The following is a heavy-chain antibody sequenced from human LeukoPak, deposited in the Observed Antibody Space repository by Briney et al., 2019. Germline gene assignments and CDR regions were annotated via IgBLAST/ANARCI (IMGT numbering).Heavy chain of an antibody. D-gene: IGHD6-13*01. V-gene: IGHV7-4-1*02. CDR2: INTNTGNP. Sequence: ASVKVSCKASGYTFTSYAMNWVRQAPGQGLEWMGWINTNTGNPTYAQGFTGRFVFSLDTSVSTVYLQISSLKAEDTAVYYCARGERGIAAAGTRSLDYWGQGTLVTVSS. CDR1: GYTFTSYA. CDR3: ARGERGIAAAGTRSLDY. J-gene: IGHJ4*02.